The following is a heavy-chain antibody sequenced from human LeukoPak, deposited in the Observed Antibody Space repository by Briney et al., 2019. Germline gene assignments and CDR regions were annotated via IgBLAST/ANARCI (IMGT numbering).Heavy chain of an antibody. CDR3: ARDLGGYCSSTSCPPGEYYYMDV. J-gene: IGHJ6*03. CDR2: IYHSGST. V-gene: IGHV4-30-2*01. Sequence: NPSGTPSLTCPVSGGSISSGGYYWSWIRQPPGKGLEWIWYIYHSGSTYYNPSLKSRVTISVDRSKNQFSLKLSSVTAADTAVYYCARDLGGYCSSTSCPPGEYYYMDVWGKGTTVTVSS. CDR1: GGSISSGGYY. D-gene: IGHD2-2*01.